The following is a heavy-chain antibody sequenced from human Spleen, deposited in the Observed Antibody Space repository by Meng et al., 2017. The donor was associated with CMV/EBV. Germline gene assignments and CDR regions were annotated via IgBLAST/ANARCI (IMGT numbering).Heavy chain of an antibody. CDR1: GYTFPGYY. J-gene: IGHJ4*02. CDR2: INCNSGDT. D-gene: IGHD5-12*01. CDR3: ARYSGYDNDFDY. V-gene: IGHV1-2*06. Sequence: CKASGYTFPGYYIHWVRQAPGQGPEWLGRINCNSGDTNYAQKFQGRVTMTRDTSISTAYMELSSLRSDDTAVYYCARYSGYDNDFDYWGQGTLVTVSS.